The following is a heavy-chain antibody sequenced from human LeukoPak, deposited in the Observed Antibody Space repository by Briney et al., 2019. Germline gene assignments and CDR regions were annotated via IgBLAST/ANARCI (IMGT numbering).Heavy chain of an antibody. CDR2: IKQDGSEK. D-gene: IGHD2/OR15-2a*01. Sequence: GGPLRLSCASSGFIFRTYWMTWVRQAPGKGLEWVANIKQDGSEKNYVDSVEGRFTISRDNAKNSLYLQMNSLRADDTAVYHCATGASALWHPYYFDYWGQGTLVTVSS. CDR3: ATGASALWHPYYFDY. CDR1: GFIFRTYW. J-gene: IGHJ4*02. V-gene: IGHV3-7*01.